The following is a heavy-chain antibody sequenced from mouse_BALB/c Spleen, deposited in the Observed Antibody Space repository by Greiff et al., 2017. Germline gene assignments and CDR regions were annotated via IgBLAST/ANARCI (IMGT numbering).Heavy chain of an antibody. V-gene: IGHV3-8*02. Sequence: VQLKESGPSLVKPSQTLSLTCSVTGDSITSGYWNWIRKFPGNKLEYMGYISYSGSTYYNPSLKSRISITRDTSKNQYYLQLNSVTTEDTATYYCARIYYYGRYAMDYWGQGTSVTVSS. CDR3: ARIYYYGRYAMDY. CDR1: GDSITSGY. D-gene: IGHD1-1*01. CDR2: ISYSGST. J-gene: IGHJ4*01.